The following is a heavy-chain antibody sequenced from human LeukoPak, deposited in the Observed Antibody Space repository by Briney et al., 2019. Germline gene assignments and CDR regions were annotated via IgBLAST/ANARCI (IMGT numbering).Heavy chain of an antibody. J-gene: IGHJ4*02. CDR3: ARSALPERRIRSSSWYYFDY. D-gene: IGHD6-13*01. Sequence: KPSGTLSLTCAVSGGSISSGGYSWSWIRQPPGKGLEWIGYIYHSGSTYYNPSLKSRVTISVDRSKNQFSLKLSSVTAADTAVYYCARSALPERRIRSSSWYYFDYWGQGTLVTVSS. CDR1: GGSISSGGYS. CDR2: IYHSGST. V-gene: IGHV4-30-2*01.